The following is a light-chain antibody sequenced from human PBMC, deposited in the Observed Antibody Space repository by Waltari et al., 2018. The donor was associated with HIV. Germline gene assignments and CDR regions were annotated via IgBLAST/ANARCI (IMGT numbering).Light chain of an antibody. J-gene: IGKJ1*01. V-gene: IGKV1-33*01. Sequence: DIQMTQSPSSLSSYVGDTFTITCQASQDIKKHLNWYQQKPGKAPKVLISEASILESGVPSRFSGTRSGRDFSLTISSLQPEDVATYYCQQSADLWTFGQGTKVELK. CDR3: QQSADLWT. CDR1: QDIKKH. CDR2: EAS.